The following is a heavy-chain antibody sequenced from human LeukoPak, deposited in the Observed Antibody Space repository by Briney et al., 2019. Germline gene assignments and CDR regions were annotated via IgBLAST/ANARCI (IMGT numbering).Heavy chain of an antibody. CDR1: GYSISSGYY. V-gene: IGHV4-38-2*02. D-gene: IGHD6-19*01. Sequence: SETLSLTCTVSGYSISSGYYWGWIRQPPGKGLEWIGSIYHSGSTYYNPSLKSRVTISVDTSKNQFSLKLSSVTAADTAVYYCARQRIAVAGTPNWFDPWGQGTLVTVSS. J-gene: IGHJ5*02. CDR3: ARQRIAVAGTPNWFDP. CDR2: IYHSGST.